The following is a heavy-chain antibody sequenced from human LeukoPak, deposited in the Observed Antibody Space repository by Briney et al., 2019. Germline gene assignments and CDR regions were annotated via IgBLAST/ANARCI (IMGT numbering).Heavy chain of an antibody. D-gene: IGHD2-2*01. CDR2: ISYDGSNK. J-gene: IGHJ4*02. CDR3: ATDIVVVPAALPADY. Sequence: GGSLRLSCAASGFTFSSYAMHWVRQAPGKGLEWVAVISYDGSNKYYADSVKGRFTISRDNSKNTLYLQMNSLRAEDTAVYYCATDIVVVPAALPADYWGQGTLVTVSS. V-gene: IGHV3-30-3*01. CDR1: GFTFSSYA.